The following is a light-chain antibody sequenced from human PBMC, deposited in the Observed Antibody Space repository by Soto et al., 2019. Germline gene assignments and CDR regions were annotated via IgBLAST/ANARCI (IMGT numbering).Light chain of an antibody. V-gene: IGLV2-14*01. CDR1: SSDVGGYNY. CDR3: SSYSDSSTL. J-gene: IGLJ2*01. Sequence: QSVLTQPASVSGSPGQSITISCTGSSSDVGGYNYVSWYQQHPGKAPKLIIYDVSNRPSGVSNRFSGSKSANTASLTISGLQAEDEADYYCSSYSDSSTLFGGGTKLTVL. CDR2: DVS.